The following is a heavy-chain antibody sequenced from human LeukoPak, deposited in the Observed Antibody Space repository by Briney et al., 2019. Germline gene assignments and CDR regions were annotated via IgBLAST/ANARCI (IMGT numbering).Heavy chain of an antibody. V-gene: IGHV3-21*01. CDR1: GFTLSSYN. D-gene: IGHD5-18*01. CDR3: ARDQRGYGYYYMDV. Sequence: GGSLRLSCVASGFTLSSYNMKWVRQAPGKRLEWVSSISWRSSDIEYADSVKGRFTISRDNAKNSLYLQTNSLRAEDTAVYYCARDQRGYGYYYMDVWGKGTTVTVSS. J-gene: IGHJ6*03. CDR2: ISWRSSDI.